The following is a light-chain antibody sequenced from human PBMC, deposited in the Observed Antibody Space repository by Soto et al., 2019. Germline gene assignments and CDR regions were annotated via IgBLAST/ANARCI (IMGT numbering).Light chain of an antibody. CDR1: SSNIGSNP. CDR3: ATWDDSLNGWV. CDR2: STN. Sequence: QSVLTQPPSASGTPGQRITISCSGTSSNIGSNPINWYHQLPGTAPKLLIYSTNQRPSGVPDRFSGSKSGTSASLAISGLESEDEADYYCATWDDSLNGWVFGGGTKLTFL. V-gene: IGLV1-44*01. J-gene: IGLJ3*02.